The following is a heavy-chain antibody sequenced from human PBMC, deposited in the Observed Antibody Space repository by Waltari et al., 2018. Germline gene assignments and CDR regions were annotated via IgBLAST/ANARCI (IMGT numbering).Heavy chain of an antibody. CDR1: GFTFSSYS. CDR2: ISSSSSYI. CDR3: AREGATTMIVVAGRYGMDV. Sequence: EVQLVESGGGLVKPGGSLRLSCAASGFTFSSYSMNWVRQAPGKGLEWVSSISSSSSYIYYADSVKGRFIISRDNAKNSLYLQMNSLRAEDTAVYYCAREGATTMIVVAGRYGMDVWGQGTTVTVSS. J-gene: IGHJ6*02. V-gene: IGHV3-21*01. D-gene: IGHD3-22*01.